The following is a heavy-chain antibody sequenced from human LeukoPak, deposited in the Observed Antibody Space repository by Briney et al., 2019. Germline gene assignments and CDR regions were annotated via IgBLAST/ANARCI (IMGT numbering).Heavy chain of an antibody. CDR2: ISSSSSYI. J-gene: IGHJ4*02. D-gene: IGHD5-12*01. CDR3: AREEEYSGYDSDY. V-gene: IGHV3-21*01. Sequence: GGSLRLSCAASGFTFSSYGMHWVRQAPGKGLEWVSSISSSSSYIYYADSVKGRFTISRDNAKNSLYLQMNSLRAEDTAVYYCAREEEYSGYDSDYWGQGTLVTVSS. CDR1: GFTFSSYG.